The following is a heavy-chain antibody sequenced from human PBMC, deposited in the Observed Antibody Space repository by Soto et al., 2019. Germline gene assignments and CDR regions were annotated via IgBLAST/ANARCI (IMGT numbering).Heavy chain of an antibody. J-gene: IGHJ3*02. CDR1: GFTFSSYS. CDR3: ARDPTYDYVWGSYRYDAFDI. Sequence: GGSLRLSCAASGFTFSSYSMNWVRQAPGKGLEWVSYISSSSSTIYYAESVKGRFTISRDNAKNSLYLQMNSLRAEDTAVYYCARDPTYDYVWGSYRYDAFDIWGQGTMVTVSS. D-gene: IGHD3-16*02. CDR2: ISSSSSTI. V-gene: IGHV3-48*04.